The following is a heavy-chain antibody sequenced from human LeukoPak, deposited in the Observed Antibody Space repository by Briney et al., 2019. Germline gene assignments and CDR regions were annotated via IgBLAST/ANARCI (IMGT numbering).Heavy chain of an antibody. J-gene: IGHJ5*02. CDR2: IYHSGST. Sequence: SETLSLTCTVSGGSISSGGYYWSWIRQPPGKGLEWIGYIYHSGSTYYNPSLKSRVTISVDRSKNQFSLKLSSVTAADTAVYYCARAGYDFWSGYYTWLDPWGQGTLVTVSS. V-gene: IGHV4-30-2*01. CDR3: ARAGYDFWSGYYTWLDP. CDR1: GGSISSGGYY. D-gene: IGHD3-3*01.